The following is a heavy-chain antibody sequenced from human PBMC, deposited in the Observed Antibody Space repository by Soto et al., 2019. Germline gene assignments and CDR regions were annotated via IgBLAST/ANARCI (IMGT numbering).Heavy chain of an antibody. CDR1: GGSISSYY. D-gene: IGHD1-20*01. J-gene: IGHJ5*02. Sequence: RSLTCTVSGGSISSYYWSWIRQPAGKGLEWIGRIYASGSTNYNPSLNSRVTMSVDTSKNQFSLKLSSVTAADTAVYYCARDRAVTGNDNWFDPWGQGTLVTVSS. CDR3: ARDRAVTGNDNWFDP. CDR2: IYASGST. V-gene: IGHV4-4*07.